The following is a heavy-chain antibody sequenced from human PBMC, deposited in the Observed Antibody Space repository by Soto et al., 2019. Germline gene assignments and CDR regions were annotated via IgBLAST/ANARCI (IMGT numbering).Heavy chain of an antibody. CDR2: ISYDGSNK. J-gene: IGHJ4*02. CDR1: GFTFSSYA. V-gene: IGHV3-30-3*01. D-gene: IGHD4-17*01. CDR3: ARVGRLHYFDY. Sequence: ESGGGVVQPGRSLRLSCAASGFTFSSYAMHWVRQAPGRGLEWVAVISYDGSNKYYADSVKGRFTISRDNSKNTLFLQMNSLRAEDTAVYSCARVGRLHYFDYWGQGTLVTVSS.